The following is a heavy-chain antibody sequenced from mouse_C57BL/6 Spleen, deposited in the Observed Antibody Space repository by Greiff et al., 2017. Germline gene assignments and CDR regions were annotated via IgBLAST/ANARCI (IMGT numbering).Heavy chain of an antibody. Sequence: VKLQQSGAELVKPGASVKISCKASGYAFSSYWMNWVKQRPGKGLEWIGQIYPGDGDTNYNGKFKGKATLTADKSSSTAYMQLSSLTSEDSAVYFCARSYYGNYGWYFDVWGTGTTVTVSS. CDR2: IYPGDGDT. CDR1: GYAFSSYW. CDR3: ARSYYGNYGWYFDV. V-gene: IGHV1-80*01. J-gene: IGHJ1*03. D-gene: IGHD2-10*01.